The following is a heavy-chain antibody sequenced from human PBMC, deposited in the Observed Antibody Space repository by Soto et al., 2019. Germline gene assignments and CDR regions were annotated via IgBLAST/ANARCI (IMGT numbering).Heavy chain of an antibody. CDR2: TYYRSKWYN. V-gene: IGHV6-1*01. CDR3: ARDLAPTTVTTYYFDY. Sequence: QSQTLSLTCAISGDSVSSNSAAWNWIRQSPSRGLEWLGRTYYRSKWYNDYAVSVKSRITINPDTSKNQFSLQLNSVTPEATAVYYCARDLAPTTVTTYYFDYWGQGTLVTVSS. D-gene: IGHD4-17*01. J-gene: IGHJ4*02. CDR1: GDSVSSNSAA.